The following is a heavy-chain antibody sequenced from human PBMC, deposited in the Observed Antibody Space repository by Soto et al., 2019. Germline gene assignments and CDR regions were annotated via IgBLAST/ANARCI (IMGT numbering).Heavy chain of an antibody. CDR3: ARDTITSLVVETPHLFES. CDR1: GGSFKDYA. J-gene: IGHJ5*01. Sequence: QVQLVQSGAEVKKPGSSVKVSCRTSGGSFKDYAISWVQQAPGQGLKWMGGIVPVYGTTNYAQSFQGSVTITANXSTRTAYLVLSSLRSEDTALYFWARDTITSLVVETPHLFESWGQGTLVTVSS. V-gene: IGHV1-69*12. CDR2: IVPVYGTT. D-gene: IGHD2-15*01.